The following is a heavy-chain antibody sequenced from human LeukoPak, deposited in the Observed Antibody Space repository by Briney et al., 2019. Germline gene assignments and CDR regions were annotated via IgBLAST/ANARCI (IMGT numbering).Heavy chain of an antibody. CDR3: ASWAIEYFPEYFDY. CDR2: IKQDGSER. J-gene: IGHJ4*02. V-gene: IGHV3-7*01. Sequence: GGSLRLSCIASGFTFSRHWMSWLRQAPGKGLEWVANIKQDGSERYYVDSVKGRFTISRDNARNSLYLQMNTLRAEDTAVYFCASWAIEYFPEYFDYWGQGALVTVSS. CDR1: GFTFSRHW. D-gene: IGHD2/OR15-2a*01.